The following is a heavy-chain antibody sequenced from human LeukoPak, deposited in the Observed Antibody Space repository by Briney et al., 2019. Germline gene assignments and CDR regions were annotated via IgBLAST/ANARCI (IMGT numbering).Heavy chain of an antibody. D-gene: IGHD6-13*01. Sequence: GESLQISCEGSGYTFAKYWIGWVRPMPGKGLEWMGIIWPDDSDTRYSPSFQGQVTISADKSISTAYLQWSSLKASDTAMYYCARQEGSSWNYYYYGMDVWGQGTTVTVSS. CDR2: IWPDDSDT. J-gene: IGHJ6*02. V-gene: IGHV5-51*01. CDR3: ARQEGSSWNYYYYGMDV. CDR1: GYTFAKYW.